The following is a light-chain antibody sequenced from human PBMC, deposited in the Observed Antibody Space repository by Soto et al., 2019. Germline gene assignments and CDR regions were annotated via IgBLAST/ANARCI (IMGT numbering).Light chain of an antibody. CDR1: QSARIS. J-gene: IGKJ4*01. V-gene: IGKV3-15*01. CDR2: DVS. CDR3: QQYGSSPPLT. Sequence: EPVMTQSPATRSVSPGEGATISCRASQSARISLGWYQQNPCQAHRLLIYDVSTRATGVPARFSGSGSGTEFTPTISSPQSEDFAVYYCQQYGSSPPLTFGGGTKVDIK.